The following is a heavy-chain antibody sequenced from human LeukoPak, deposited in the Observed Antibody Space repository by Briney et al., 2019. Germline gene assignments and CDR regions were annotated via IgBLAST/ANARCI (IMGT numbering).Heavy chain of an antibody. J-gene: IGHJ4*02. Sequence: GGALRLSCTASGFTFSRYAMSWVRQAPGKGREWVSAISGSGGSTYYADSVKGRFTISRDNSKNTLYLQMNSLRAEDTAVYYCAKGRSSGRPYYFDYWGQGTLVTVSS. CDR3: AKGRSSGRPYYFDY. D-gene: IGHD3-22*01. CDR1: GFTFSRYA. CDR2: ISGSGGST. V-gene: IGHV3-23*01.